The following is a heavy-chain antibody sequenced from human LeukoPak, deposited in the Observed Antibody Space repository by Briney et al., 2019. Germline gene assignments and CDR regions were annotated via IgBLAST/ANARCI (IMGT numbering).Heavy chain of an antibody. J-gene: IGHJ4*02. V-gene: IGHV4-31*03. Sequence: SETLSLTCTVSGGSISSGGYYWSWIRQHPGKGLEWIGYIYYSGSTYYNPSLKSRVTISVDTSKNQFSLKLSSVTAADTAVYYCARRKYYGTREVYFDYWGQGTLVTVSS. CDR3: ARRKYYGTREVYFDY. CDR1: GGSISSGGYY. D-gene: IGHD3-10*01. CDR2: IYYSGST.